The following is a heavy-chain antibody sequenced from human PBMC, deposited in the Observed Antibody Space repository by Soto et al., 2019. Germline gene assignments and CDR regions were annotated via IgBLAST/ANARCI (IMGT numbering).Heavy chain of an antibody. CDR2: ISSSGNTI. CDR1: GFTFSDYY. J-gene: IGHJ4*02. CDR3: AKMSSENYYDPVFS. D-gene: IGHD3-22*01. Sequence: QVQLVESGGGLVQTSGSPRIACVASGFTFSDYYMSWVRQAPGKGLEWVSYISSSGNTIYYADSVKGRFTISRDNAKNSVYLQMNSLRAEDTALYFCAKMSSENYYDPVFSWGQGTLVTVSS. V-gene: IGHV3-11*01.